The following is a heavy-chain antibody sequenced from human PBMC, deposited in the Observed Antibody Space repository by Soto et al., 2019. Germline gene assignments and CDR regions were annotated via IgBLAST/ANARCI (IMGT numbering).Heavy chain of an antibody. V-gene: IGHV1-69*06. CDR1: GGTFSSYA. J-gene: IGHJ5*02. D-gene: IGHD3-22*01. Sequence: QVQLVQSGAEVKKPGSSVKVSCKASGGTFSSYAISWVRQAPGQGLEWMGGIIPIFGTANYAQKFQGRVTITADKSTSTAYMELSSLISEDTAVYYCARDRYYYDSSGLGSVDPWGQGTLVTVSS. CDR3: ARDRYYYDSSGLGSVDP. CDR2: IIPIFGTA.